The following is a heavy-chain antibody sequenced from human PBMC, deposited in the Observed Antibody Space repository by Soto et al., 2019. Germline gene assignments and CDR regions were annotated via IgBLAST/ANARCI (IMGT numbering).Heavy chain of an antibody. Sequence: GGSLRLSCAASGFTFDDYGMSWVRQAPGKGLEWVSGINWNGGSTGYADSVKGRFTISRDNAKNSLYLQMNSLRAEDTALYHCARAGFSSGWPRNWFDPWGQGTLVTVSS. V-gene: IGHV3-20*01. J-gene: IGHJ5*02. CDR1: GFTFDDYG. CDR2: INWNGGST. D-gene: IGHD6-19*01. CDR3: ARAGFSSGWPRNWFDP.